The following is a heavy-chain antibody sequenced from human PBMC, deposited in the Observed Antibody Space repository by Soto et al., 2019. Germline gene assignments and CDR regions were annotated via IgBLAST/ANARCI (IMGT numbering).Heavy chain of an antibody. CDR3: ARGIHYYDSSGYYF. V-gene: IGHV4-59*01. D-gene: IGHD3-22*01. CDR2: IYYSGST. Sequence: SETLSLTCTVSGGSISSYYWSWIRQPPGKGLEWIGYIYYSGSTNYNPSLKGRVTISVDTSKNQFSLKLSSVTSADTAVYYCARGIHYYDSSGYYFWGQGTLVTVSS. J-gene: IGHJ4*02. CDR1: GGSISSYY.